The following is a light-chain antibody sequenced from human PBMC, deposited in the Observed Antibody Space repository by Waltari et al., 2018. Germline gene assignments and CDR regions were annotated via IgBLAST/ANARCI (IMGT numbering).Light chain of an antibody. CDR2: WAS. Sequence: DIVMTQSPDSLAVSLGERATIKCKSSPSVFYSPYNQNCLAWYQQKPGQPPELLFYWASTRESGVPDRFSGSGSGTDFTLTISSLQAEDVAFYYCQQYYSSPWTFGQGTKVEVK. J-gene: IGKJ1*01. CDR1: PSVFYSPYNQNC. CDR3: QQYYSSPWT. V-gene: IGKV4-1*01.